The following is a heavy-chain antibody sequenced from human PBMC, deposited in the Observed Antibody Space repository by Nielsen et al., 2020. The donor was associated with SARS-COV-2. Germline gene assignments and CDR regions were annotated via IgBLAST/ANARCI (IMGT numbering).Heavy chain of an antibody. CDR1: GFTVSSNY. D-gene: IGHD1-26*01. J-gene: IGHJ4*02. CDR3: AKISGSQRHYFDF. CDR2: IGTTGDKT. V-gene: IGHV3-23*01. Sequence: GGSLRLSCAASGFTVSSNYMSWVRQAPGKGLEWVSSIGTTGDKTFYADSVKGRFTISRDNSKNTLYLQLNSLRAEDTAVFYCAKISGSQRHYFDFWGQGALVTVSS.